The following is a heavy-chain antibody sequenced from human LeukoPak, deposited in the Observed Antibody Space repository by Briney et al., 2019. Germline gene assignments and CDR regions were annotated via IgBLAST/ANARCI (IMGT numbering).Heavy chain of an antibody. CDR2: ISYDGSNK. Sequence: GGSLRLSCAASGFTFSSYGMHWVRQAPGKGLEWVAVISYDGSNKYYADSVKGRFTISRDNSKNTLYLQMNSLRAEDTAVYYCAKTTDPTANYWGQGTLVTVSS. CDR1: GFTFSSYG. V-gene: IGHV3-30*18. D-gene: IGHD4-4*01. CDR3: AKTTDPTANY. J-gene: IGHJ4*02.